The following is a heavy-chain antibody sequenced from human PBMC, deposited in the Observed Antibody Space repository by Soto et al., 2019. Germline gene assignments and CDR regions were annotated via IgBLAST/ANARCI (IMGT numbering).Heavy chain of an antibody. J-gene: IGHJ4*02. Sequence: EVQLLESGGGLVQPGGSPRLSCAASGFTFSSYAMSWVRQAPGKGLEWVSAISGSGGSTYYADSVKGRFTISRDNSKNTLYLQMNSLRAEDTAVYYCAKAAPVTYYYDSSGYSNWGQGTLVTVSS. CDR3: AKAAPVTYYYDSSGYSN. D-gene: IGHD3-22*01. CDR1: GFTFSSYA. CDR2: ISGSGGST. V-gene: IGHV3-23*01.